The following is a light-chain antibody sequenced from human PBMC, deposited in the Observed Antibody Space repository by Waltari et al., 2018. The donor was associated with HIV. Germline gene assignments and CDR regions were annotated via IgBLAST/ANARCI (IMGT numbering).Light chain of an antibody. J-gene: IGLJ2*01. CDR3: GAWDNTLRGAL. CDR2: DNQ. CDR1: SSNLGTNS. V-gene: IGLV1-51*01. Sequence: QSVLTQPPSISAAAGQKVTISCSGSSSNLGTNSVAWYRQLPGTAPKLLIYDNQTQCQGIPDRYAGSTSGTSATLVISGLQPGDEADYYCGAWDNTLRGALFGGGTKLTVL.